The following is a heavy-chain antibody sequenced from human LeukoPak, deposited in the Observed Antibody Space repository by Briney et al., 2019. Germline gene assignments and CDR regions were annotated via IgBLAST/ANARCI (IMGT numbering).Heavy chain of an antibody. J-gene: IGHJ6*02. CDR3: ARDPGTGDLRMSVYGMDV. CDR2: INWNGGST. V-gene: IGHV3-20*01. Sequence: GGSLRLSCAASGFTFDDYGMSWVRQAPGKGLEWVSGINWNGGSTGYADSVKGRFTISRDNAKNSLYLQMNSLRAEDTALYHCARDPGTGDLRMSVYGMDVWGQGTTVTVSS. D-gene: IGHD7-27*01. CDR1: GFTFDDYG.